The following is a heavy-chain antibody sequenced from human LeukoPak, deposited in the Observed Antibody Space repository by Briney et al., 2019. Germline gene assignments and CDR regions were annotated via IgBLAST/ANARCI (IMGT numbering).Heavy chain of an antibody. CDR3: ARVTYGSGTYGAFDY. CDR2: ISYDGSNK. J-gene: IGHJ4*02. V-gene: IGHV3-30*04. Sequence: GGSLRLSCAASGFTFSSYAMHWVRQAPGKGLEWVAVISYDGSNKYYADSVKGRFIISRDNSKNTLYLQMNSLRAEDTAVYYCARVTYGSGTYGAFDYWGQGTLVTVSS. D-gene: IGHD3-10*01. CDR1: GFTFSSYA.